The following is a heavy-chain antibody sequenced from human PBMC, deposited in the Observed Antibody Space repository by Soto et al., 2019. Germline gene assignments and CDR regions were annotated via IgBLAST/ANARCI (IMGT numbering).Heavy chain of an antibody. CDR2: VSRSGDNT. J-gene: IGHJ4*02. CDR3: ARDYRTSSQFDY. Sequence: VGSLRLSCAASGFTFSSYAMSWVRQAPGEGLEWVSAVSRSGDNTYHADSVKGRFTISRDNSRNTLYLEMSRLSVEDTAIYYCARDYRTSSQFDYWGQGTLVTVSS. V-gene: IGHV3-23*01. CDR1: GFTFSSYA. D-gene: IGHD6-6*01.